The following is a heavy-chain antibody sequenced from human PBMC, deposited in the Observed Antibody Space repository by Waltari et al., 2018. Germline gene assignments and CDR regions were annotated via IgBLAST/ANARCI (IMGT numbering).Heavy chain of an antibody. CDR2: ISYDGSNK. Sequence: QVQLVESGGGVVQPGRSLRLSCAASGFTFSSYAMHWVRQAPGKGLEWVAVISYDGSNKYYADSVKGRFTISRDNSKNTLYLQMNSLRAEDTAVYYCASGNYDFWSGYQRVNAFDIWGQGTMVTVSS. CDR3: ASGNYDFWSGYQRVNAFDI. V-gene: IGHV3-30-3*01. CDR1: GFTFSSYA. D-gene: IGHD3-3*01. J-gene: IGHJ3*02.